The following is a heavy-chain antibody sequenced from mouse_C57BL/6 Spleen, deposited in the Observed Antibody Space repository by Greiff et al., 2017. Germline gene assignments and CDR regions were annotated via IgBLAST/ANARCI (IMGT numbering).Heavy chain of an antibody. CDR3: ARSYDGYYAWFAY. CDR2: ISDGGSYT. J-gene: IGHJ3*01. Sequence: EVQGVESGGGLVKPGGSLKLSCAASGFTFSSYAMSWVRQTPEKRLEWVATISDGGSYTYYPDNAKNNLYLQMSHLKSEDTAMYYCARSYDGYYAWFAYWGQGTLVTVSA. D-gene: IGHD2-3*01. CDR1: GFTFSSYA. V-gene: IGHV5-4*01.